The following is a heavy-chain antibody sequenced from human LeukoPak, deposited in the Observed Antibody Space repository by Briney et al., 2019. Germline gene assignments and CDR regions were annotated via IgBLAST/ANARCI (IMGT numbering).Heavy chain of an antibody. V-gene: IGHV3-48*01. D-gene: IGHD3-22*01. CDR2: ISSTSTDM. CDR1: GYTFSMYS. J-gene: IGHJ4*02. Sequence: GGSLRLSCAASGYTFSMYSMVWVRRAPGKGLEWISYISSTSTDMDYADSVKGRFTISRDNAKNSLYLQMNSLRAEDTAVYYCAREGPQDYYDSSGYYGYWGQGTLVTVSS. CDR3: AREGPQDYYDSSGYYGY.